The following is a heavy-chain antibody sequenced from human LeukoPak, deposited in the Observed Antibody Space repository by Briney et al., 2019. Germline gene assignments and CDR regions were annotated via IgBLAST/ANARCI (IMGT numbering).Heavy chain of an antibody. D-gene: IGHD2-2*02. Sequence: GGSLRLSCAASGFTFTDYCMHWVRQAPGKGLVWVSRINSDGSSTSYADSVKGRFTISRDNAKNTLYLQMNSLRAEDTAVYYCARDPVVPAAIGDYWGQGTLVTVSS. J-gene: IGHJ4*02. CDR1: GFTFTDYC. CDR2: INSDGSST. V-gene: IGHV3-74*01. CDR3: ARDPVVPAAIGDY.